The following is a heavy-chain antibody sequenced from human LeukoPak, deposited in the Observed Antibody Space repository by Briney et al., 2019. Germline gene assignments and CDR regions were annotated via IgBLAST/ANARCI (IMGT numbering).Heavy chain of an antibody. D-gene: IGHD3-22*01. J-gene: IGHJ4*02. CDR2: IYYSGST. CDR3: ARVYDSSGFDY. V-gene: IGHV4-59*08. CDR1: GGSISSYY. Sequence: SETLSLTCTVSGGSISSYYWSWIRQPPGKGLEWIGYIYYSGSTNYNPSLKSRVTISVDTSKNQFSLKLSSVTAADTAVYYCARVYDSSGFDYWGQGTLVAVSS.